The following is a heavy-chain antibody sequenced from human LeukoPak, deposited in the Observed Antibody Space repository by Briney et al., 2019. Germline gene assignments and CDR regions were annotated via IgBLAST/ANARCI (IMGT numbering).Heavy chain of an antibody. J-gene: IGHJ4*02. CDR3: ARGRDSSGYQTFDY. Sequence: SETLSLTCTVSGGSVSSGTYYWSWIRQPPGKGLEWIGYTYYSGSTNYNPSLKSRVTISVDTSKNQFSLKLSSVTAADTAVYYCARGRDSSGYQTFDYWGQGTLVTVSS. CDR1: GGSVSSGTYY. V-gene: IGHV4-61*01. CDR2: TYYSGST. D-gene: IGHD3-22*01.